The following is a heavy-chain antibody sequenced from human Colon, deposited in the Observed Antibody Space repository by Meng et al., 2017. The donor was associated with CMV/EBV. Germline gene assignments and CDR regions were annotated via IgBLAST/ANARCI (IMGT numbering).Heavy chain of an antibody. Sequence: GESLKISCAASGFTFSRYAMSWVRQTPGKGLEWVSTIDSSGAYIADSVKGRFTVSRDNFKNTLDLQINSLRVEDAATYYCAKLMGNTRVDHWGQGTQVTVSS. J-gene: IGHJ5*02. CDR1: GFTFSRYA. CDR2: IDSSGA. V-gene: IGHV3-23*05. CDR3: AKLMGNTRVDH. D-gene: IGHD5-24*01.